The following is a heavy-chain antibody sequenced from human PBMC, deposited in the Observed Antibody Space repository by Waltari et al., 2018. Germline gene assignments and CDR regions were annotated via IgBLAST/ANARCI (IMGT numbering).Heavy chain of an antibody. J-gene: IGHJ4*02. D-gene: IGHD2-8*02. CDR1: GYTFPDYH. Sequence: QVQLVQSGAEVTTPGASVTVSCKPSGYTFPDYHIHWVRQAPGQGLEWMGWINPKSGGTYYAQAFQGWVTMTRDTSTSTVYMELSSLKSDDTAVYYCARRSCTGECYAPYVYWGQGSLVTVSS. CDR2: INPKSGGT. CDR3: ARRSCTGECYAPYVY. V-gene: IGHV1-2*04.